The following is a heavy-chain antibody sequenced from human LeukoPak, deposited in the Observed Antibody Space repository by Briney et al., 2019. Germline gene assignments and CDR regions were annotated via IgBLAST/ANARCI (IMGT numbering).Heavy chain of an antibody. CDR3: AIQLIACSSTSCYATYDDY. V-gene: IGHV4-59*01. CDR1: GGSISSYY. D-gene: IGHD2-2*01. J-gene: IGHJ4*02. CDR2: IYYSGST. Sequence: PSETLSLTCTVSGGSISSYYWSWIRQPPGKGLDWIGYIYYSGSTNYNPSLKSRVTISVDTSKNQFSLKLSSVTAADTAVYYCAIQLIACSSTSCYATYDDYWGQGTLVTVSS.